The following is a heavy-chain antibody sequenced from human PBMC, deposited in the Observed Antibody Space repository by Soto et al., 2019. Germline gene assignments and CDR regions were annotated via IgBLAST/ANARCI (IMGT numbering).Heavy chain of an antibody. CDR2: ISSSGSTI. Sequence: GGSLRLSCAASGFTFSDYYISWIRQAPGKGLEWVSYISSSGSTIYYADSVKGRFTISRDNAKNSLYLQMNSLRAEDTAVYYCARAVAAAGYYYYYYYYMDVWGKGTTVTVSS. J-gene: IGHJ6*03. CDR3: ARAVAAAGYYYYYYYYMDV. CDR1: GFTFSDYY. V-gene: IGHV3-11*01. D-gene: IGHD6-13*01.